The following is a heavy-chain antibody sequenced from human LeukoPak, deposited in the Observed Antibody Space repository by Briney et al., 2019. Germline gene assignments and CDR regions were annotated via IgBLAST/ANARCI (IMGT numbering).Heavy chain of an antibody. V-gene: IGHV3-23*01. CDR1: GFTFSSYA. Sequence: GGSLRLSCAASGFTFSSYAMSWVRQAPGKGLEWVSAISGSGGSTYYADSVKGRFTISRDNSKNTLYLQMNSLRAEDTAVYYCARDNLWFGESVYGMDVWGQGTTVTVSS. J-gene: IGHJ6*02. CDR3: ARDNLWFGESVYGMDV. CDR2: ISGSGGST. D-gene: IGHD3-10*01.